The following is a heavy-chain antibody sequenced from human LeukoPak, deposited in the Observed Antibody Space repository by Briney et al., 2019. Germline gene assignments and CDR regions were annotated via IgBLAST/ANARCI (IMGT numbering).Heavy chain of an antibody. V-gene: IGHV1-2*02. CDR3: ARDSSSSDAFDI. D-gene: IGHD6-13*01. J-gene: IGHJ3*02. CDR1: GYTFTGYY. CDR2: INPNSGGT. Sequence: ASVKVSCKASGYTFTGYYMHWVRQAPGQGLEWMGWINPNSGGTNYAQKFQGRVTMTRDTSISTAYMELSRLRSDDTAVYYCARDSSSSDAFDIWGQGTMVTVSS.